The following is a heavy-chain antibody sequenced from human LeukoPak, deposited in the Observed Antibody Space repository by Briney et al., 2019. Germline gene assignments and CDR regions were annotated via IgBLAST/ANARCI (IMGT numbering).Heavy chain of an antibody. Sequence: GGSLRLSYAPSGFTFSSYAMSWVRQAPGKGLEWVAVISGGGSGTYYADSVRGRFTISRDNSKNTVYLQMNSLRAEDTAIYYCAKAVGSSGYFSRDAFDIWGQGTMVTVSS. CDR1: GFTFSSYA. J-gene: IGHJ3*02. CDR2: ISGGGSGT. V-gene: IGHV3-23*01. D-gene: IGHD3-22*01. CDR3: AKAVGSSGYFSRDAFDI.